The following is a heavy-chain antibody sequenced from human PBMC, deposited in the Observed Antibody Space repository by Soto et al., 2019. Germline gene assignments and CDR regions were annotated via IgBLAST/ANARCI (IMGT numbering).Heavy chain of an antibody. J-gene: IGHJ4*02. CDR2: IYYSGST. V-gene: IGHV4-59*01. Sequence: PSETLSLTCTVSGGSISSYYWSWIRQPPGKGLEWIGYIYYSGSTNYNPSLKSRVSMTRDTSTTTVYPELTNLTSDDSAVYFCARERRFSDWQIQHFDHWGQGTLVTVSS. CDR1: GGSISSYY. D-gene: IGHD3-9*01. CDR3: ARERRFSDWQIQHFDH.